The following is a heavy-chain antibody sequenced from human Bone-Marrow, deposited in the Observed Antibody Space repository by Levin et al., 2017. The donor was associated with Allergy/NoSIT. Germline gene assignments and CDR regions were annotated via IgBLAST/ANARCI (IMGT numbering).Heavy chain of an antibody. CDR3: ARDMEGIAVAAPFDY. J-gene: IGHJ4*02. Sequence: GGSLRLSCAASGFTFSSYSMNWVRQAPGKGLEWVSSISSSSSYIYYADSVKGRFTISRDNAKNSLYLQMNSLRAEDTAVYYCARDMEGIAVAAPFDYWGQGTLVTVSS. CDR1: GFTFSSYS. V-gene: IGHV3-21*01. CDR2: ISSSSSYI. D-gene: IGHD6-19*01.